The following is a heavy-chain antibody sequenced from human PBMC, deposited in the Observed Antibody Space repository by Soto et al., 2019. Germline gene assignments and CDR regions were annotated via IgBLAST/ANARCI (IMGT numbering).Heavy chain of an antibody. CDR3: ARVSTYYFDSSGSYTPDY. V-gene: IGHV4-59*01. CDR2: VFFSGST. Sequence: SETLSLTCAVYGGSFSGFYWSWIRQPPGKGLEWIGYVFFSGSTNYNPSLKSRVTISIDTSKNQFSLKLISVTAADTAVYYCARVSTYYFDSSGSYTPDYWGQGTLVTVSS. D-gene: IGHD3-22*01. CDR1: GGSFSGFY. J-gene: IGHJ4*02.